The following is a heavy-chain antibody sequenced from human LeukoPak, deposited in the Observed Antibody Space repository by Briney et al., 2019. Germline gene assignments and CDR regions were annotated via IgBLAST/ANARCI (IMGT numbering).Heavy chain of an antibody. D-gene: IGHD2-15*01. Sequence: TPSETLSLTCAVYGGSFSGYYWSWIRQHPGKGLEWIGYIYYSGSTYYNPSLKSRVTISVDTSKNQFSLKLSSVTAADTAVYYCGRSIGYCTGGSCSYGMDVWGQGTTVTVSS. CDR1: GGSFSGYY. V-gene: IGHV4-31*11. J-gene: IGHJ6*02. CDR3: GRSIGYCTGGSCSYGMDV. CDR2: IYYSGST.